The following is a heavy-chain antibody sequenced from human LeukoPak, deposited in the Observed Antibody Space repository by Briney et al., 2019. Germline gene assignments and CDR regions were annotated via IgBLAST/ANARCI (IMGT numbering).Heavy chain of an antibody. CDR2: VGGSGGGA. CDR3: ARGGYGDYDVADY. J-gene: IGHJ4*02. D-gene: IGHD4-17*01. CDR1: GFTFSSYA. Sequence: GGSLRLSCAASGFTFSSYAMSWVRQAPGKGLKWVSSVGGSGGGAHYADSVKGRFTISKDNSRNTLYLQMTSLRVEDTAVYYCARGGYGDYDVADYWGQGTLVTVSS. V-gene: IGHV3-23*01.